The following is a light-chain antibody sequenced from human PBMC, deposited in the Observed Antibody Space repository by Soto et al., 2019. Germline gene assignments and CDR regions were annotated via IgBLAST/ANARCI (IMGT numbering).Light chain of an antibody. CDR1: QSVSSSY. Sequence: EIVLTQSPGTLSLSPGERATLSCRASQSVSSSYLAWYQQKPGQAPRLLIYGASSRDTGIPYRFSGSGSGTDFTLTISRLEPEDFAVYYCQQYDSSPLTFGQGTKLEIK. CDR3: QQYDSSPLT. V-gene: IGKV3-20*01. J-gene: IGKJ2*01. CDR2: GAS.